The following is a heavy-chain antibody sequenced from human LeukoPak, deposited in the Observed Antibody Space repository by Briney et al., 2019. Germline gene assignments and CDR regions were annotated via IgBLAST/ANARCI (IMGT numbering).Heavy chain of an antibody. V-gene: IGHV4-59*05. J-gene: IGHJ4*02. CDR3: ARLGWATLWYDFWSGSPF. CDR2: IYYSGST. D-gene: IGHD3-3*01. CDR1: GGSISSYY. Sequence: SETLSLTCTVSGGSISSYYWSWIRQPPGKGLEWIGSIYYSGSTYYNPSLKSRVTISVDTSKNQFSLKLSSVTAADTAVYYCARLGWATLWYDFWSGSPFWGQGTLVTVSS.